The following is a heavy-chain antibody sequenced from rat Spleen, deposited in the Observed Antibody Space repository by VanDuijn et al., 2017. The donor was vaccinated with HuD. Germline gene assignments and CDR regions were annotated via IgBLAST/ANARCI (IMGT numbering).Heavy chain of an antibody. CDR1: GFTFSNYY. D-gene: IGHD1-9*01. CDR2: ISTGGDNT. Sequence: EVHLVESGGDLVQPGRSMQLSCAASGFTFSNYYMAWVRQAPTKGLEWVASISTGGDNTYYRDSVKGRFTISRDNAKGTLYLQMESLRSEDTATYYCVKDETYYEYNGYYFDYWGQGVMVTVSS. J-gene: IGHJ2*01. CDR3: VKDETYYEYNGYYFDY. V-gene: IGHV5-25*01.